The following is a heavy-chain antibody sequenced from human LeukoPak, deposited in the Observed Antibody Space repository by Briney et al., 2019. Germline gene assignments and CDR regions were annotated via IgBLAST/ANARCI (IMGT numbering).Heavy chain of an antibody. CDR3: ARQERGYDGSGHRAFDI. V-gene: IGHV4-39*01. CDR1: GGSISSSNSY. D-gene: IGHD3-22*01. Sequence: WETLSLTCTVSGGSISSSNSYWGWIRQPPGKGLEWIGSIYYSGATYYNPSLKSRVTISVDTSNIQFSLKLSSVTAADTAVYYCARQERGYDGSGHRAFDIWGQGTMVTISS. J-gene: IGHJ3*02. CDR2: IYYSGAT.